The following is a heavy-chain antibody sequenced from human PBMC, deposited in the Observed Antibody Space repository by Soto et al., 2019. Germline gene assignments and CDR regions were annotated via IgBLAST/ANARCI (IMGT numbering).Heavy chain of an antibody. J-gene: IGHJ6*02. CDR2: IYYSGST. V-gene: IGHV4-31*03. Sequence: SETLSLTCTVSGGSISSGGYYWSWIRQHPGKGLEWIGYIYYSGSTYYNPSLKSRVTISVDTSKNQFSLKLSSVTAADTAVYYCARDLYGVYYYYGMDVWRQGTTVTV. CDR3: ARDLYGVYYYYGMDV. CDR1: GGSISSGGYY. D-gene: IGHD4-17*01.